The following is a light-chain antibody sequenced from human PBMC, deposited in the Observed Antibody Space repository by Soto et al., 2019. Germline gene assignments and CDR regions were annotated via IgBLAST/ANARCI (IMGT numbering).Light chain of an antibody. V-gene: IGKV3-20*01. CDR3: QKYNSALFT. J-gene: IGKJ3*01. CDR2: GAS. CDR1: QSVSNNY. Sequence: EIVLTQSPGTLSLSPGERATLSCRASQSVSNNYLAWYQQKPGQAPRLLIYGASNRATGIPDRFSGSGSGTDFTLTISRLEPEDVATYYCQKYNSALFTFGPGTKVDIK.